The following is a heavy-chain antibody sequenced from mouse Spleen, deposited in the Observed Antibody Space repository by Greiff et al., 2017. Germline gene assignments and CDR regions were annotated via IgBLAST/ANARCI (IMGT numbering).Heavy chain of an antibody. J-gene: IGHJ2*01. Sequence: QVQLKQPGAELVKPGASVKLSCKASGYTFTSYWMQWVKQRPGQGLEWIGEIDPSDSYTNYNQKFKGKATLTVDTSSSTAYMQLSSLTSEDSAVYYCAREGTYGKGGTSWGQGTTLTVSS. CDR2: IDPSDSYT. V-gene: IGHV1-50*01. CDR3: AREGTYGKGGTS. CDR1: GYTFTSYW. D-gene: IGHD2-1*01.